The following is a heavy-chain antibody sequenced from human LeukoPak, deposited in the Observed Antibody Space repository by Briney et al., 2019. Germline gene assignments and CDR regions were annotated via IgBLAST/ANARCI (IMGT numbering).Heavy chain of an antibody. Sequence: ASVKVSCKASGYTFTGYYMHWVRQAPGQGLEWMGWINPNSGGTNYAQKFQGRVTMTRDTSISTAYMELSRLRSDDTAVYYCARVMTRYCSSTSCYYYYYYYMDVWGKGTTVTVSS. J-gene: IGHJ6*03. D-gene: IGHD2-2*01. CDR1: GYTFTGYY. CDR3: ARVMTRYCSSTSCYYYYYYYMDV. CDR2: INPNSGGT. V-gene: IGHV1-2*02.